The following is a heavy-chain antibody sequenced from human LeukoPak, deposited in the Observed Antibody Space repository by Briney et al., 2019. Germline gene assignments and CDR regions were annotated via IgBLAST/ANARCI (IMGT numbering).Heavy chain of an antibody. J-gene: IGHJ3*01. CDR3: ARGGQGDGYSADEAFDF. CDR2: TYYRSKWYN. D-gene: IGHD5-24*01. V-gene: IGHV6-1*01. Sequence: SQTLSLTCVISGDSVASNSTACNWLRQSPSRGLEWLGRTYYRSKWYNDYAVSVKSRITINPDTSKNQFSLQLNSVTPEDTAVYYCARGGQGDGYSADEAFDFWGQGTMVTVS. CDR1: GDSVASNSTA.